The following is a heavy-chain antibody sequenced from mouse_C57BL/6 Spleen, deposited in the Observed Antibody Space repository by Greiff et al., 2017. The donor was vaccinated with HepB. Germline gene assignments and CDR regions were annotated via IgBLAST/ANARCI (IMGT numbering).Heavy chain of an antibody. D-gene: IGHD1-2*01. V-gene: IGHV3-6*01. J-gene: IGHJ2*01. CDR3: AREDTTAFDY. Sequence: EVKLMESGPGLVKPSQSLSLTCSVTGYSITSGYYWNWIRQFPGNKLEWMGYISYDGSNNYNPSLKNRISITRDTSKNQFFLKLNSVTTEDTATYYCAREDTTAFDYWGQGTTLTVSS. CDR2: ISYDGSN. CDR1: GYSITSGYY.